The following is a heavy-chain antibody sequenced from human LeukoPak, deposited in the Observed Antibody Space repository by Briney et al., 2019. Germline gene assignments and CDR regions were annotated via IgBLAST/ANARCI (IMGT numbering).Heavy chain of an antibody. J-gene: IGHJ5*02. CDR3: AREVPGYCTNGVCPRDNWFDP. CDR1: GYTFTGHY. CDR2: INPNSGGT. Sequence: GASVKVSCKASGYTFTGHYMHWVRQGPGQGLEWMGWINPNSGGTNYAQKFQGRVTMTRDTSISTAYMELSRLRSDDTAVYYCAREVPGYCTNGVCPRDNWFDPWGQGTLVTVSS. V-gene: IGHV1-2*02. D-gene: IGHD2-8*01.